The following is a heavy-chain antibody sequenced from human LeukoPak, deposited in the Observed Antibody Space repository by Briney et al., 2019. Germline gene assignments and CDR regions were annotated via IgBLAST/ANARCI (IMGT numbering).Heavy chain of an antibody. J-gene: IGHJ4*02. D-gene: IGHD6-19*01. CDR1: GFTFSSYA. V-gene: IGHV3-23*01. CDR2: IFGSGGST. Sequence: GGSLRLSCAASGFTFSSYAMYWVRQAPGKGLEWVSGIFGSGGSTHCADSVKGRFTISRDNSKNTVYLQMNSLRAEDTAVYYCAKTTTGYSSGRYPGWPVDYWGQGTLVTVSS. CDR3: AKTTTGYSSGRYPGWPVDY.